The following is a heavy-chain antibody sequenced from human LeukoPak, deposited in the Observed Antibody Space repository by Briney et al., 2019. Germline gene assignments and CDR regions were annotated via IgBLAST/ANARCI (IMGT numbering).Heavy chain of an antibody. D-gene: IGHD2-21*01. Sequence: SETLSLTCTVSGGSISSGDYYWSWIRQPPGKGLEWIGYIYYSGSTYYNPSLKSRVTISVGTSKNQFSLKLSSVTAADTAVYYCARAGIAGAFDIWGQGTMVTVSP. CDR2: IYYSGST. J-gene: IGHJ3*02. CDR3: ARAGIAGAFDI. V-gene: IGHV4-30-4*08. CDR1: GGSISSGDYY.